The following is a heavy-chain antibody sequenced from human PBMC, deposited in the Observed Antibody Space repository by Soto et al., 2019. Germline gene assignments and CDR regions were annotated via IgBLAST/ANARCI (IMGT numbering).Heavy chain of an antibody. J-gene: IGHJ4*02. Sequence: PGGSLRLSCAASGFTFSDYYMTWIRQAPGKGLEWVSYICGSGTDIQYADSVKGRFTISRDNAQNSLYLQMNSLRAEDTAVYYCTRDPRILDYWGQGTLVTVSS. CDR3: TRDPRILDY. V-gene: IGHV3-11*01. CDR2: ICGSGTDI. CDR1: GFTFSDYY.